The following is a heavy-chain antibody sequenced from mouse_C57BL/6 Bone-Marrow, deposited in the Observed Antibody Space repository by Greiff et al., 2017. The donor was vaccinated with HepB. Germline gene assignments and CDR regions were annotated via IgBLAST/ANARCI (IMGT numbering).Heavy chain of an antibody. CDR1: GYTFTDYY. CDR3: ARTGVTTWYFDV. CDR2: INPNNGGT. V-gene: IGHV1-26*01. D-gene: IGHD2-2*01. Sequence: VQLQQSGPELVKPGASVKISCKASGYTFTDYYMNWVKQSHGKSLEWIGDINPNNGGTSYNQKFKGKATLTVDKSSSTAYMELRSLTSEESAVYYCARTGVTTWYFDVWGTGTTVTVSS. J-gene: IGHJ1*03.